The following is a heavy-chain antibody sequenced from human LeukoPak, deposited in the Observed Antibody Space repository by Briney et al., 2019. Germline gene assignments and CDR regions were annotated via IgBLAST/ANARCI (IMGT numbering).Heavy chain of an antibody. J-gene: IGHJ3*02. CDR1: GFTFTSYS. D-gene: IGHD3-10*02. CDR2: ISSSSSYI. CDR3: ARDVHDAFDI. V-gene: IGHV3-21*01. Sequence: PGGSLRLSCAASGFTFTSYSMIWVRQAPGKGLEWVSSISSSSSYIYHADSVKGRFTISRDNAKNSLYLQMNSLRAEDTAVYYCARDVHDAFDIWGQGTMVTVSS.